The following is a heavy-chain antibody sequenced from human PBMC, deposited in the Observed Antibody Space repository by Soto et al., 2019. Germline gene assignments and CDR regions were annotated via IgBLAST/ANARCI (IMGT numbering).Heavy chain of an antibody. D-gene: IGHD3-10*02. CDR1: GFIFSNNG. J-gene: IGHJ4*02. V-gene: IGHV3-30*03. CDR2: MSYDGSDT. Sequence: ALRLSCVGSGFIFSNNGMHWVRQTPGKGLEWVAFMSYDGSDTFYADSVKGRFTTSRDNSKNTLFLHMSNLRAEDTAMYYCTIVRVADSALDHWGQGTLVTVSS. CDR3: TIVRVADSALDH.